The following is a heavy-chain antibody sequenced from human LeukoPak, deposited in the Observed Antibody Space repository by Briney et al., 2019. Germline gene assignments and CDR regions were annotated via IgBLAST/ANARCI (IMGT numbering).Heavy chain of an antibody. J-gene: IGHJ3*02. D-gene: IGHD6-13*01. Sequence: SETLSLTCTVSGGSISSSSYYWGWIRQPPGKGLEWIGSIYYSGSTYSNPSLKSRVTISVDTSKEQFSLKLSSVTAADTAVYYCAREDDTIADNTFDIWGQGTVVTVSS. CDR3: AREDDTIADNTFDI. CDR1: GGSISSSSYY. V-gene: IGHV4-39*07. CDR2: IYYSGST.